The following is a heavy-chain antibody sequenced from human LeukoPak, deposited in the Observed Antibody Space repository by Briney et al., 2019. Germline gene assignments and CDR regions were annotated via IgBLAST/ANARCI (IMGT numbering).Heavy chain of an antibody. J-gene: IGHJ6*02. CDR3: ARGFAILGYYYYYGMDV. D-gene: IGHD2-21*01. CDR2: MNPNSGNT. V-gene: IGHV1-8*01. Sequence: ASVKVSCKASGYTFTSYDINWVRQATGQGLEWMVWMNPNSGNTGYAQKFQGRVTMTRNTSISTAYMELSSLRSEDTAAYCCARGFAILGYYYYYGMDVWGQGTTVTVSS. CDR1: GYTFTSYD.